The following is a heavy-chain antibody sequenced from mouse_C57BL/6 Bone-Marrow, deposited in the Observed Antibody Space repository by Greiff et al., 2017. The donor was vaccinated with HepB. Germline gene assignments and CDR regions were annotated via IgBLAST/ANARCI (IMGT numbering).Heavy chain of an antibody. CDR2: IDPSDSYT. Sequence: VQLQQPGAELVMPGASVKLSCKASGYTFTSYWMHWVKQRPGQGLEWIGEIDPSDSYTNYNQKFKGKSTLTVDKSSSTAYMQLSSLTSEDSAVYYCASYYYPFAYWGQGTLVTVSA. J-gene: IGHJ3*01. CDR1: GYTFTSYW. D-gene: IGHD1-1*01. CDR3: ASYYYPFAY. V-gene: IGHV1-69*01.